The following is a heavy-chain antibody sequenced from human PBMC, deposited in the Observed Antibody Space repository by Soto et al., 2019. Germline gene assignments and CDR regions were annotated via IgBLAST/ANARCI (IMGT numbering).Heavy chain of an antibody. J-gene: IGHJ6*02. CDR3: AKDFSSGLTYSNDLYYYYGIDV. V-gene: IGHV3-23*01. CDR1: GFTFDTYC. CDR2: VSGSGNSS. Sequence: GGSLRLSCTASGFTFDTYCMNWVRQAPGKGLEWVSDVSGSGNSSDYADSVKGRFTISRDNSKNTLYLQMNSLRAEDTAVYYCAKDFSSGLTYSNDLYYYYGIDVWGQGTTVTVSS. D-gene: IGHD4-4*01.